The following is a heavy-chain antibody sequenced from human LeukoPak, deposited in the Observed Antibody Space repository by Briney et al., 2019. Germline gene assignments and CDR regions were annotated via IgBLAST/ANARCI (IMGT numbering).Heavy chain of an antibody. V-gene: IGHV3-30*18. J-gene: IGHJ4*02. D-gene: IGHD6-13*01. CDR1: GFTFSSYG. Sequence: GRSLRLSCAASGFTFSSYGMHWVRQAPGKGLEWVAVISYDGSNKYYADSVKGRFTISRDNSKNTLYLQMNCLRAEDTAVYYCAKQRRSSWYSPFDYWGQGTLVTVSS. CDR3: AKQRRSSWYSPFDY. CDR2: ISYDGSNK.